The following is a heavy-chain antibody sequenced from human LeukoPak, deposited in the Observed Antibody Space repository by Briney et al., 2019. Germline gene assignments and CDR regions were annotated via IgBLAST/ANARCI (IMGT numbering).Heavy chain of an antibody. J-gene: IGHJ5*02. CDR1: GYTFTGYY. D-gene: IGHD2-15*01. V-gene: IGHV1-2*02. Sequence: ASVKVSCKASGYTFTGYYMHWVRQAPGQGLEWMGWINPNNGGTNYAQKFQGRVTMTRDTSISTAYMELSRLRSDDTAVYYCARTRVRYCSGGSCFRAATFDPWGQGTLVTVSS. CDR3: ARTRVRYCSGGSCFRAATFDP. CDR2: INPNNGGT.